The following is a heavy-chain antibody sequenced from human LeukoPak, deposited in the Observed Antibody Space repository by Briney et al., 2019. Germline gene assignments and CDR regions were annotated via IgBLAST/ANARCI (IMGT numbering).Heavy chain of an antibody. Sequence: SETLSLTCTVSGGSISSSSYYWGWIRQPPGKGLEWIGSIYYSGSTYYNPSLKSRVTISVDTSKNQFSLKLSSVTAADTAVYYCARLAYGDIVVVPAAREEYFQHWGQGTLVTVSS. J-gene: IGHJ1*01. V-gene: IGHV4-39*01. CDR2: IYYSGST. CDR3: ARLAYGDIVVVPAAREEYFQH. CDR1: GGSISSSSYY. D-gene: IGHD2-2*01.